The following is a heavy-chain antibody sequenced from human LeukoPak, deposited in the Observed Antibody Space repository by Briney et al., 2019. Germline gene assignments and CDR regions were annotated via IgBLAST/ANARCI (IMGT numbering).Heavy chain of an antibody. D-gene: IGHD2-2*01. CDR3: ARDQPHAASWFDP. Sequence: GGSLRLSCAASTINFSDYGMDWVRQAPGRGLEWVSTINSTGVRTYYADSVRGRFTISRDNSKNTVFLQINSQRVEDTAIYYCARDQPHAASWFDPWGQGTLVTVSS. CDR2: INSTGVRT. V-gene: IGHV3-23*01. CDR1: TINFSDYG. J-gene: IGHJ5*02.